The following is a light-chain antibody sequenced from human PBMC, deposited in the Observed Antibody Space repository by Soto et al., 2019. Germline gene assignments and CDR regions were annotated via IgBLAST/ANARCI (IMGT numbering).Light chain of an antibody. CDR3: HQRQSWPRT. CDR1: QSVGSSR. V-gene: IGKV3-20*01. CDR2: GAS. Sequence: EIVLTQSPGTLSLSPGERATLSCRASQSVGSSRLAWYRQKPGQAPRLLIYGASSRATGIPDRFSGRGSGTDFTLDISSLEPEDFAVYYCHQRQSWPRTFGQGTKVDIK. J-gene: IGKJ1*01.